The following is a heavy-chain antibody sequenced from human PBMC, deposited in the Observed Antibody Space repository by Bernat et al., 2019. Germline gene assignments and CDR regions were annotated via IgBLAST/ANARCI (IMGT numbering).Heavy chain of an antibody. J-gene: IGHJ3*02. CDR1: GYTFTSYG. D-gene: IGHD2-15*01. CDR3: ARDHVSGDCSGGSCYSFPDAFDI. CDR2: ISAYHGNT. Sequence: QVQLVQSGAEVKKPGASVKVSCKASGYTFTSYGISWVRQAPGQGLEWMGWISAYHGNTNYAQKLQGRVTMTTDTSTSTAYMELRSLRSDDTAVYYCARDHVSGDCSGGSCYSFPDAFDIWGQGTMVTVSS. V-gene: IGHV1-18*01.